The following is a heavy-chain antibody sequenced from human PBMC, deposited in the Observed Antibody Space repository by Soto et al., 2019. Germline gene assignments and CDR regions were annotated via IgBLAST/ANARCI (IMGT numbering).Heavy chain of an antibody. J-gene: IGHJ5*02. CDR2: IYYSGST. CDR1: GGSISSGDYY. CDR3: ARSPRDSTNNWFDP. V-gene: IGHV4-30-4*01. D-gene: IGHD5-18*01. Sequence: SETLSLTCTISGGSISSGDYYWSWIRQPPGKGLEWIGYIYYSGSTYYNPSLKSRVTISVDTSKNQFSLKLSSVTAADTAVYYCARSPRDSTNNWFDPWGQGTLVTVSS.